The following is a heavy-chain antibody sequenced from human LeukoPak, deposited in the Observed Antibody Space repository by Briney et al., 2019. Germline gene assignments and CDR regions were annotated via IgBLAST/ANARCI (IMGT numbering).Heavy chain of an antibody. V-gene: IGHV3-73*01. J-gene: IGHJ6*02. D-gene: IGHD5-18*01. CDR3: TRGPIQVWLYYGMDV. CDR1: GFTFSGSA. CDR2: IRSKANSYAT. Sequence: GGSLRLSCAASGFTFSGSAMHWVRQASGKGLEWVGRIRSKANSYATAYAASVKGRFTISRDDSKNTAYLQMNSLKTEDTAVYYCTRGPIQVWLYYGMDVWGQGTTVIVSS.